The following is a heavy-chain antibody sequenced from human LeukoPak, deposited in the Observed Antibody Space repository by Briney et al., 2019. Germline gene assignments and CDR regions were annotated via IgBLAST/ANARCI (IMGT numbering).Heavy chain of an antibody. D-gene: IGHD3-22*01. Sequence: SETLSLTCTVSGGSTSSSSYYWGWIRQPPGKGLEWIGSIYYSGSTYYNPSLKSRVTISVDTSKNQFSLKLSSVTAADTAVYYCARNPLGDSSGYDAFDIWGQGTMVTVSS. CDR2: IYYSGST. J-gene: IGHJ3*02. CDR3: ARNPLGDSSGYDAFDI. CDR1: GGSTSSSSYY. V-gene: IGHV4-39*01.